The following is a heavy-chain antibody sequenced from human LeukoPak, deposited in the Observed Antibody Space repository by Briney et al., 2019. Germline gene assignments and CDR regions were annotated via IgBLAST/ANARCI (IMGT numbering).Heavy chain of an antibody. CDR1: GYTFTSYD. D-gene: IGHD3-10*01. V-gene: IGHV1-8*01. CDR2: MNPNSGNT. Sequence: WASVKVSCKASGYTFTSYDINWVRQATGQGLEWRGWMNPNSGNTGYAQKFQGRVTMTRNTSISTAYMELSSLRSEDTAVYYCARVRTMVRGNNWFDPWGQGTLVTVSS. J-gene: IGHJ5*02. CDR3: ARVRTMVRGNNWFDP.